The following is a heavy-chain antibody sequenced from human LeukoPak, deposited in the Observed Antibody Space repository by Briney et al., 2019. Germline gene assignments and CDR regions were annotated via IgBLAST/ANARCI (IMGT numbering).Heavy chain of an antibody. D-gene: IGHD3-3*01. CDR3: ARAPRDFWSGYSKYYFDY. CDR1: GYPFSAHF. Sequence: ASVRVSCKASGYPFSAHFLNWVRQAPGQGLEWMGWISAYNGNTNYAQKLQGRVTMTTDASTSTAYMELRSLRSDDTAVYYCARAPRDFWSGYSKYYFDYWGQGTLVTVSS. V-gene: IGHV1-18*01. CDR2: ISAYNGNT. J-gene: IGHJ4*02.